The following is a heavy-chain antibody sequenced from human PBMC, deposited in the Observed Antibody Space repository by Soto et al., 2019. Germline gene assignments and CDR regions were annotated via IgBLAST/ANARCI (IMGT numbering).Heavy chain of an antibody. J-gene: IGHJ6*02. CDR2: ISYDGSNK. CDR1: GFTFSSYG. V-gene: IGHV3-30*03. CDR3: WVQLVRQYYYYGMDV. Sequence: QVQLVESGGGVVQPGRSLRLSCAASGFTFSSYGMHWVRQAAGKGLEWVAVISYDGSNKYYADSVKGRFTISRDNSKNTLYLQMNSLRAEDTAVYYCWVQLVRQYYYYGMDVWGQGTTVTVSS. D-gene: IGHD6-13*01.